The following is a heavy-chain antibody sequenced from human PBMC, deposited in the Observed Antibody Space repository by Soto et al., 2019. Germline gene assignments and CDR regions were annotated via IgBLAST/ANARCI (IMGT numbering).Heavy chain of an antibody. Sequence: PXESLKISCKGAGYSFPSYWINWVRQIPGKGLEWMGRIDPSDSYTNYSPSFQGHVTISADKSISTAYLQWSSLKASDTAMYYCATSGQLETGSRPYYFDYWGQGALVTVSS. J-gene: IGHJ4*02. D-gene: IGHD1-1*01. CDR1: GYSFPSYW. CDR3: ATSGQLETGSRPYYFDY. CDR2: IDPSDSYT. V-gene: IGHV5-10-1*01.